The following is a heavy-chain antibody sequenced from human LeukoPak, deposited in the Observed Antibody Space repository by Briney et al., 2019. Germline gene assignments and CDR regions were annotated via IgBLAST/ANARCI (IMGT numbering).Heavy chain of an antibody. J-gene: IGHJ1*01. V-gene: IGHV3-23*01. CDR3: AKDGAYYDILTGYREYFQH. D-gene: IGHD3-9*01. Sequence: GGSLRLSCAASGFTFSSCAMSWVRQAPGKGLEWVSAISGSGGSTYYADSVKGRFTISRDNSKNTLYLQMNSLRAEDTAVYYCAKDGAYYDILTGYREYFQHWGQGTLVTVSS. CDR2: ISGSGGST. CDR1: GFTFSSCA.